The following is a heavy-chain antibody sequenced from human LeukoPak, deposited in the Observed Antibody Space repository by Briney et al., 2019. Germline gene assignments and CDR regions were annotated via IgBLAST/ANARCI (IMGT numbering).Heavy chain of an antibody. CDR3: ARGLCGGDCYDY. CDR2: ISRNSEDI. D-gene: IGHD2-21*01. CDR1: GFTFNNYH. V-gene: IGHV3-21*01. J-gene: IGHJ4*02. Sequence: GGSLRLSCTASGFTFNNYHINWVRQAPGKGLEWVSSISRNSEDIYYADSVKGRFTISRDNAKNPLYLQMDSLRVEDTAIYYCARGLCGGDCYDYWGQGTLVTVSS.